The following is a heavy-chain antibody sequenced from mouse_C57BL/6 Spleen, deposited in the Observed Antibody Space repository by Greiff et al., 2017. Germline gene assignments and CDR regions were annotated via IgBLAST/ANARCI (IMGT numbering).Heavy chain of an antibody. CDR1: GYTFTSYW. Sequence: QVQLQQPGAELVRPGSSVKLSCKASGYTFTSYWMHWVKQRPIQGLEWIGNIDPSDSETHYNQKFKDKATFTVNKSSSTAYMQRSSLTSEDSAVYYCARERVYYYGSSSYWYFDVWGTGTTVTVSS. J-gene: IGHJ1*03. V-gene: IGHV1-52*01. CDR3: ARERVYYYGSSSYWYFDV. CDR2: IDPSDSET. D-gene: IGHD1-1*01.